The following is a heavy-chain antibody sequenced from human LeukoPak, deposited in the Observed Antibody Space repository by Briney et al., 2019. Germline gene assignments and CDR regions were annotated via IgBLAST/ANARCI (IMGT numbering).Heavy chain of an antibody. D-gene: IGHD6-13*01. J-gene: IGHJ4*02. CDR3: ARAGAAGPYPDY. CDR1: GGSISSYY. V-gene: IGHV4-59*01. CDR2: IYYSGST. Sequence: PSETLSLTCTVSGGSISSYYWSWIRQPPGKGLEWIGYIYYSGSTNYNPSLKSRVTISVDTSKNQFSLKLSSATAADTAVYYCARAGAAGPYPDYWGQGTLVTVSS.